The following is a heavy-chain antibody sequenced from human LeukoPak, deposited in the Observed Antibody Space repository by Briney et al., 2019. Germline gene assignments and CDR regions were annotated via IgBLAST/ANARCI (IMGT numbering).Heavy chain of an antibody. CDR1: GFTFNSYG. J-gene: IGHJ4*02. CDR2: IWYDGSNK. CDR3: ARDPPRGEYHFDY. V-gene: IGHV3-33*01. D-gene: IGHD3-16*01. Sequence: GRSLRPSCAASGFTFNSYGMHWVRQAPGKGLEWVAVIWYDGSNKYYADSVKGRFTISRDNSNNTLYLQMNSLRADDTAVYYCARDPPRGEYHFDYWGQGTLVTVSS.